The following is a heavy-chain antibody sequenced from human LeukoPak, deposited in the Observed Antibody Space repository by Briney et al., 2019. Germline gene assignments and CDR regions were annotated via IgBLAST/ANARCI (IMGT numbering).Heavy chain of an antibody. CDR2: ISSGSSYI. Sequence: GGSLRLSCAASGFIFSSYSMNWVRQAPGNGLEWVSSISSGSSYIYYADSVKGRFTISRDNAKNSLYLQMNSLSAEDTAVYYCTYTSGYDFSSYYYYSMDVWGKGTTVTVSS. V-gene: IGHV3-21*01. D-gene: IGHD5-12*01. CDR1: GFIFSSYS. J-gene: IGHJ6*04. CDR3: TYTSGYDFSSYYYYSMDV.